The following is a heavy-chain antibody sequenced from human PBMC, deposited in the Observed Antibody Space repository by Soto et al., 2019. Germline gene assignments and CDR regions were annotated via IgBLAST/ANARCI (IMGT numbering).Heavy chain of an antibody. Sequence: PGGSLRLSCAASGFTFSSYGMHWVRQAPGKGLEWVAVISYDGSNKYYADSVKGRFTISRDNSKNTLYLQMNSLRAEDTAVYYCAKDHRGSGWVFDYWGQGTLVTVSS. J-gene: IGHJ4*02. CDR3: AKDHRGSGWVFDY. CDR2: ISYDGSNK. D-gene: IGHD6-19*01. V-gene: IGHV3-30*18. CDR1: GFTFSSYG.